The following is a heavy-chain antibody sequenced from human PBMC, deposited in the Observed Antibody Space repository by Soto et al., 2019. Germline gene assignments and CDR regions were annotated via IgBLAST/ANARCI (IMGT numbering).Heavy chain of an antibody. Sequence: QLQLQESGPGLVKPSETLSVTCSVSGDSIGTINYYWGWLRQPPGKGPEWIGSIYYTGSTHYNPSLRGRATVSLDTSKNQFSLRLTSVTAADTAVYYGARHPGYTVPTVYATHYFDDWGQGVLVTVSS. J-gene: IGHJ4*02. CDR2: IYYTGST. D-gene: IGHD2-8*01. CDR3: ARHPGYTVPTVYATHYFDD. V-gene: IGHV4-39*01. CDR1: GDSIGTINYY.